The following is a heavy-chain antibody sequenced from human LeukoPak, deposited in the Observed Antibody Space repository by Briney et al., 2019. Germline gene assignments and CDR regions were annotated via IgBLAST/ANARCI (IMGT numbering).Heavy chain of an antibody. Sequence: PSETLCLTCTVSGTSISNYYWSWIRQPPGEGLEWIGYIYYSGDTNYNPSLTSRVTMSVDTSKNQFSLKLSSLTAADTAVFYCARGTTRYTTTYYFDYWGQGTLVTVSS. CDR1: GTSISNYY. J-gene: IGHJ4*02. CDR2: IYYSGDT. D-gene: IGHD2-2*02. CDR3: ARGTTRYTTTYYFDY. V-gene: IGHV4-59*01.